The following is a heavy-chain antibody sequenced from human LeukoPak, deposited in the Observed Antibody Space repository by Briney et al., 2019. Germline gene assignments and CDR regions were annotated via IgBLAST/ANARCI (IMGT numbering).Heavy chain of an antibody. Sequence: GDSLRLSHAACAFPYSYYWMMCARQARGRGLEWLASIKQDGSEKYYVDSLKGRFTISRDNAKNSLYLQTNTLRAEDTAVYYCLRDRGYSTYDCWGQGTVVTVSS. CDR1: AFPYSYYW. CDR3: LRDRGYSTYDC. D-gene: IGHD6-13*01. CDR2: IKQDGSEK. J-gene: IGHJ4*02. V-gene: IGHV3-7*01.